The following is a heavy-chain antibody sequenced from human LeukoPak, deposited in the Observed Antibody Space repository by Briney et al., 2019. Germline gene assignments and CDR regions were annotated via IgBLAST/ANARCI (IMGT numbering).Heavy chain of an antibody. CDR3: AKGSISGITMVRGVIKSYFDY. V-gene: IGHV3-23*01. D-gene: IGHD3-10*01. J-gene: IGHJ4*02. CDR2: ISGSGGST. Sequence: GGSLRLSCAASGFTFSSYAMSWVRQAPGKGLEWVSAISGSGGSTYYADSVKGRFTISRDNSKNTLYLQMNSLRAEDTAVYYCAKGSISGITMVRGVIKSYFDYWGQGTLVTVSS. CDR1: GFTFSSYA.